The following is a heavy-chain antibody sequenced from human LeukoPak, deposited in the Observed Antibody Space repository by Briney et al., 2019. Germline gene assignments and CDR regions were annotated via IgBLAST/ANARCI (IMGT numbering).Heavy chain of an antibody. Sequence: GASVKVSCKASGYTFTSYGISWVRQAPGQGLEWMGWISAYNGNTNYAQKLQGRVTMTTDTSTSTAYMELSSLRSEDTAVYYCARGGGIAVAGITNFDYWGQGTLVTVSS. CDR3: ARGGGIAVAGITNFDY. V-gene: IGHV1-18*01. D-gene: IGHD6-19*01. J-gene: IGHJ4*02. CDR2: ISAYNGNT. CDR1: GYTFTSYG.